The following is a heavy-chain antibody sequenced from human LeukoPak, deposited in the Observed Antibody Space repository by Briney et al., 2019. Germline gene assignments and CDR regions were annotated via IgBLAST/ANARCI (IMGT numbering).Heavy chain of an antibody. CDR1: GGSISSSSYY. Sequence: SETLSLTCTVSGGSISSSSYYWGWIRQPPGKGLEWIGSIYYSGSTYYNPSLKSRVTISVDTSKNQFSLKLSSVTAADTAVYYCARVVCTNGVCYTGCYYYMDVWGKGTTVTVSS. J-gene: IGHJ6*03. CDR3: ARVVCTNGVCYTGCYYYMDV. CDR2: IYYSGST. V-gene: IGHV4-39*07. D-gene: IGHD2-8*01.